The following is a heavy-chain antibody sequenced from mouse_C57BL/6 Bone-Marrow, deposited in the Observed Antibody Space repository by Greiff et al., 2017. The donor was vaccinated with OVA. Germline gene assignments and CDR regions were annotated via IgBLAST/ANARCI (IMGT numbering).Heavy chain of an antibody. CDR1: GYTFTSYW. CDR2: IHPNSGST. Sequence: VQLQQPGAELVKPGASVKLSCKASGYTFTSYWMHWVKQRPGQGLEWIGMIHPNSGSTNYNEKFKSKATLTVDKSSSTAYMQLSSLTSEDSAVYYCVRWAYYGSSPDYWGQSTTLTVSS. CDR3: VRWAYYGSSPDY. J-gene: IGHJ2*01. V-gene: IGHV1-64*01. D-gene: IGHD1-1*01.